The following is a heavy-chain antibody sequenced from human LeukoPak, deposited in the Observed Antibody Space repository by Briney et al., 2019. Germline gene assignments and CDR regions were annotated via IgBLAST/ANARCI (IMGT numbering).Heavy chain of an antibody. CDR2: IVVGSGNT. CDR3: AADRGATVVTLLGRN. CDR1: GFTLTSFA. J-gene: IGHJ4*02. Sequence: SVKLSCKASGFTLTSFAAQCVRHARGQRLEWIVWIVVGSGNTNYAQTFQERVTITRNMSTSTAYVELSSLRSEDADVYYCAADRGATVVTLLGRNWGQGTLVTVSS. D-gene: IGHD4-23*01. V-gene: IGHV1-58*01.